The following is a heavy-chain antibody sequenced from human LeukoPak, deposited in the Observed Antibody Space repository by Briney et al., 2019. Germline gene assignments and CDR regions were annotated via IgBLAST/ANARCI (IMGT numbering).Heavy chain of an antibody. Sequence: SETLSLTCTVSGGSISSYYWSWIRQPAGKGLEWIGRIYTSGSTNYNPSLKSRVTMSVDTSKNQFSLKLSSVTAADTAVYYCARTREGWYYMDDAFDIWGQGTMVTVSS. CDR1: GGSISSYY. V-gene: IGHV4-4*07. CDR2: IYTSGST. D-gene: IGHD6-19*01. CDR3: ARTREGWYYMDDAFDI. J-gene: IGHJ3*02.